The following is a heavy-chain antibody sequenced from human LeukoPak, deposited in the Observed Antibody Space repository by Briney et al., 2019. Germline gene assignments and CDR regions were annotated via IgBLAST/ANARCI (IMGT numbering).Heavy chain of an antibody. CDR1: GFIFSNYN. CDR2: INQNGGVK. Sequence: GGSLRLSCAASGFIFSNYNMNWVRQAPGKGLEWVATINQNGGVKYYVDSVKGRLTISRDNAKTSLFLQMNSLRIDDTAMYYCTRTVNSASDFWGQGTLVTVSS. CDR3: TRTVNSASDF. V-gene: IGHV3-7*03. J-gene: IGHJ4*02. D-gene: IGHD4-23*01.